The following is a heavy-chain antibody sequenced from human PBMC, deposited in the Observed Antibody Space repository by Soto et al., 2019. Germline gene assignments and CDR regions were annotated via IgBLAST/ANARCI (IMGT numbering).Heavy chain of an antibody. Sequence: PSETLSLTCAVYGGSFNSYFWNWVRQPPGKGLEWIGEVTPSGGSNYNPSLKSRVTISKDTSKNQFSLKLTSVTAADTAVYYCTTSGRRWPDAFDIWAQGAMVTVSS. CDR3: TTSGRRWPDAFDI. D-gene: IGHD2-15*01. CDR1: GGSFNSYF. J-gene: IGHJ3*02. V-gene: IGHV4-34*01. CDR2: VTPSGGS.